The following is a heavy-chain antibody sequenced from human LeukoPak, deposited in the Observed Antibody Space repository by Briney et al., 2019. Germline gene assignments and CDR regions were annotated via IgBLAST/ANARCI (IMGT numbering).Heavy chain of an antibody. CDR2: IYTSGST. V-gene: IGHV4-59*01. CDR3: ARDLVTVTKGFDI. J-gene: IGHJ3*02. CDR1: GSISSYY. Sequence: PSETLSLTCTVSGSISSYYWSWIRQPPGKGLEWIGYIYTSGSTNYNPSLKSRVTISVDTSKNQFSLKLTSVTAADTAVYYCARDLVTVTKGFDIWGQGTMVSVSS. D-gene: IGHD4-17*01.